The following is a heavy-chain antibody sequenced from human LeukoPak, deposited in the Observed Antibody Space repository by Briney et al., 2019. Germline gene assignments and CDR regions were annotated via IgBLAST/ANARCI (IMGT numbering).Heavy chain of an antibody. V-gene: IGHV4-34*01. J-gene: IGHJ4*02. CDR1: GGSFSGYY. Sequence: SETLSLTCAVYGGSFSGYYWSWIRQPPGKGLEWIGEINHSGSTNYNPPLKSRVTISVDTSKNQFSLKLSSVTAADTAVYYRARGKGITIFGVPRYFDYWGQGTLDTVSS. CDR3: ARGKGITIFGVPRYFDY. CDR2: INHSGST. D-gene: IGHD3-3*01.